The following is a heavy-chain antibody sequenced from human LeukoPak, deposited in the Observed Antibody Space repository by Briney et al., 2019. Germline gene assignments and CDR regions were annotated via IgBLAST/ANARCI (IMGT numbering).Heavy chain of an antibody. CDR1: GGTFSSYA. Sequence: ASVKVSCKASGGTFSSYAISWVRQAPGQGLEWMGRIIPTLGIANYAQKFQGRVTITADKSTSTAYMELSSLRSEDTAVYYCARQNTLMAAAGTGYFDYWGQGTLVTVSS. V-gene: IGHV1-69*04. CDR2: IIPTLGIA. CDR3: ARQNTLMAAAGTGYFDY. D-gene: IGHD6-13*01. J-gene: IGHJ4*02.